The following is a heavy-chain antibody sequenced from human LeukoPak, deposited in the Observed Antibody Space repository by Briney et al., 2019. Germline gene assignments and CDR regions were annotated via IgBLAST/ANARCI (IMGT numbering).Heavy chain of an antibody. CDR2: IYYSGST. V-gene: IGHV4-39*01. Sequence: SETLSLTCSVSGGSIGRSSYFWGWIRQPPGKGPEWIGSIYYSGSTYYNPSLRRRVTISVDTSKNQFSLKLSSVTAADTAVYYCARHRMYYYDSSGRGVADAFDIWGQGTMVTVSS. J-gene: IGHJ3*02. CDR3: ARHRMYYYDSSGRGVADAFDI. CDR1: GGSIGRSSYF. D-gene: IGHD3-22*01.